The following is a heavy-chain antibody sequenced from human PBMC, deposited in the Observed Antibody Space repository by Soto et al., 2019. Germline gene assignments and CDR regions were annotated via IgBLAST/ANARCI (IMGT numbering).Heavy chain of an antibody. CDR1: GYTFTSYY. D-gene: IGHD3-10*01. Sequence: ASVKVSCKASGYTFTSYYMHWVRQAPGQGLEWMGIINPSGGSTSYAQKFQGRVTMTRDTSTSTVYMELNSLRAEDTAVYYCAKETRRYYGSGGFWPYWGQGTLVTVSS. V-gene: IGHV1-46*01. CDR3: AKETRRYYGSGGFWPY. J-gene: IGHJ4*02. CDR2: INPSGGST.